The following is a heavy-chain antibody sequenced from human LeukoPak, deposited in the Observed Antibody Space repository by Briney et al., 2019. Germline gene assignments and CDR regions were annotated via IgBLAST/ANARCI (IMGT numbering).Heavy chain of an antibody. CDR2: ISYDGGNT. Sequence: GGSLRLSCAASGFTFSSYVMSWVRQAPGKGLEWVAEISYDGGNTYYADSVKGRFTISRDNSKNTLYLQMNSLRAEDTAVYYCAKEGTGIHFDYWGQGTLVTVSS. CDR1: GFTFSSYV. CDR3: AKEGTGIHFDY. D-gene: IGHD1-1*01. V-gene: IGHV3-30*18. J-gene: IGHJ4*02.